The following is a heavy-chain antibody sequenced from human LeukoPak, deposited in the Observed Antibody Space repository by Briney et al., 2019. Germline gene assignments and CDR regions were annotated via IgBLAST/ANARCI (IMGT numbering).Heavy chain of an antibody. D-gene: IGHD6-19*01. Sequence: HPGGSLRLSCSASGFTFTNAWMNWVRQAPGKGLEWVSYISSSISVIYYADSVKGRFTISRDNAKNSLYLQMNSLRDEDTAVYYCARDQYSGHWYYALDIWGQGTMVTVSS. V-gene: IGHV3-48*02. CDR2: ISSSISVI. J-gene: IGHJ3*02. CDR3: ARDQYSGHWYYALDI. CDR1: GFTFTNAW.